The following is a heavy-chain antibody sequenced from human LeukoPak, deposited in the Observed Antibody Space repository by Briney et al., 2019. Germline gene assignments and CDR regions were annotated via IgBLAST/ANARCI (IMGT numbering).Heavy chain of an antibody. V-gene: IGHV4-30-4*01. Sequence: SQTLFLTCTVSGGSISSGDYYWSWIRQPPGKGLEWIGYIYYSGSTYYNPSLKSRVTISVDTSKNQFSLKLSSVTAADTAVYYCARVRYYYGSGSLDDYWGQGTLVTVSS. CDR3: ARVRYYYGSGSLDDY. D-gene: IGHD3-10*01. CDR2: IYYSGST. CDR1: GGSISSGDYY. J-gene: IGHJ4*02.